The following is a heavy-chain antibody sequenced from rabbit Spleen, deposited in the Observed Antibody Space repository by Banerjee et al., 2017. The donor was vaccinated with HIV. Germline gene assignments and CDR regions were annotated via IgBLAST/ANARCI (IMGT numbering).Heavy chain of an antibody. J-gene: IGHJ6*01. Sequence: QSLEESGGGLVQPEGSLTLTCTASGISFGFSDYMCWVRQAPGKGLEWIACIDAGSSDFTHHASWAKGRFTISKTSSTTVTLQMTSLTAADTATYFCARDSSSSFSSYGMDLWGPGTLVTVS. CDR2: IDAGSSDFT. D-gene: IGHD1-1*01. V-gene: IGHV1S40*01. CDR1: GISFGFSDY. CDR3: ARDSSSSFSSYGMDL.